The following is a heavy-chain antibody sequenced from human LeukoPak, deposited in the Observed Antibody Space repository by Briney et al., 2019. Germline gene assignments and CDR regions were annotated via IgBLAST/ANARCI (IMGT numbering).Heavy chain of an antibody. J-gene: IGHJ4*02. CDR2: MNPNSGNT. CDR1: GYTFTGYY. CDR3: ARAETVVTGYGSGYYFDN. Sequence: ASVKVSCKASGYTFTGYYMHWVRHATGQGLEWMGWMNPNSGNTGYAQKFQGRVTMTRNTSISTEYMGLTSLRSEDTAVYYCARAETVVTGYGSGYYFDNWGQGTLVTVSS. V-gene: IGHV1-8*02. D-gene: IGHD4-23*01.